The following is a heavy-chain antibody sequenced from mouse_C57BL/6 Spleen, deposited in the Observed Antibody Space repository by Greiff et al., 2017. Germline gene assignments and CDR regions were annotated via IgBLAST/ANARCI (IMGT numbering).Heavy chain of an antibody. D-gene: IGHD2-1*01. CDR3: ALSYGNYLYYYAMDY. V-gene: IGHV1-72*01. J-gene: IGHJ4*01. CDR1: GYTFTSYW. Sequence: MESCKASGYTFTSYWMHWVKQRPGRGLEWIGRIDPNSGGTKYNEKFKSKATLTVDKPSSTAYMQLSSLTSEDSAVYYCALSYGNYLYYYAMDYWGQGTSVTVSS. CDR2: IDPNSGGT.